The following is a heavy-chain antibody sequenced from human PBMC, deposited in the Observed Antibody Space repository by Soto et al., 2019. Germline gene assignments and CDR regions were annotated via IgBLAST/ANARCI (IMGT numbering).Heavy chain of an antibody. J-gene: IGHJ3*02. Sequence: SETLSLTCTVSGGSISRGGYYWSWIRQHPGKGLEWIGYIYCSGSTYYNPSLKSRVTISVDTSKNQFSLKLSSVTAADTAVYYCARVHLSDFDIWGQGTMVTVSS. V-gene: IGHV4-31*03. CDR1: GGSISRGGYY. CDR2: IYCSGST. CDR3: ARVHLSDFDI.